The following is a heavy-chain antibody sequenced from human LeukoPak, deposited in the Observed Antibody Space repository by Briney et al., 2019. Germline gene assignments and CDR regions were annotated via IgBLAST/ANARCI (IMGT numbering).Heavy chain of an antibody. Sequence: TGGSLRLSCVASGFDFSGYGIHWVRQAPGKGLEWVAVISYNGGNKYYADSVKGRFTISRDNSKNTLYLQMDSLRIEDTAMYYCTKERTGSGIYGYYGMDVWGQGTTVTVSS. CDR3: TKERTGSGIYGYYGMDV. CDR1: GFDFSGYG. J-gene: IGHJ6*02. D-gene: IGHD3-10*01. V-gene: IGHV3-30*18. CDR2: ISYNGGNK.